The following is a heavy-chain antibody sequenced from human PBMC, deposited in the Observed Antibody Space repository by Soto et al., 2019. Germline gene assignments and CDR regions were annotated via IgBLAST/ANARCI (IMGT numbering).Heavy chain of an antibody. D-gene: IGHD3-10*01. V-gene: IGHV4-39*01. J-gene: IGHJ6*02. CDR2: IYYSGST. CDR3: ARHLRPYGSGSYKKYYYYGMDV. CDR1: GGSISSSSYY. Sequence: PSETLSLTCTVSGGSISSSSYYWGWIRQPPGKGLEWIGSIYYSGSTYYNPSLKSRVTISVDTSKNQFSPKLSSVTAADTAVYYCARHLRPYGSGSYKKYYYYGMDVWGQGTTVTVSS.